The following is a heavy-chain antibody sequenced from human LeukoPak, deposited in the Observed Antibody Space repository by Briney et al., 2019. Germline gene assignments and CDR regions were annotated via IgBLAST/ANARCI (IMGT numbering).Heavy chain of an antibody. CDR2: IRYDGRNK. D-gene: IGHD3-10*01. CDR1: GGTFSSYA. V-gene: IGHV3-30*16. CDR3: ARSLTMVRAYDY. J-gene: IGHJ4*02. Sequence: SCKASGGTFSSYAISWVRQAPGQGLEWVAFIRYDGRNKYYADSVKGRFTISRDNSKNTVYLQMNSLRTEDTAVYYCARSLTMVRAYDYWGQGTLVTVSS.